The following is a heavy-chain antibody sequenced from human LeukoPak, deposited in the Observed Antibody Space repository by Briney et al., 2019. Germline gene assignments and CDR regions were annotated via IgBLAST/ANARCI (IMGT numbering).Heavy chain of an antibody. V-gene: IGHV4-59*08. D-gene: IGHD5-24*01. J-gene: IGHJ4*02. CDR3: ARGARAGYNLEPFDY. CDR1: GGSIRSYY. Sequence: PSETLSLTCTVSGGSIRSYYWSWIRQPPGKGLEWVEYIFYSGTTDSNPSLKSRVTISVDTSKNQFSLKLSSVTAADTAVYYCARGARAGYNLEPFDYWGQGTLVTVSS. CDR2: IFYSGTT.